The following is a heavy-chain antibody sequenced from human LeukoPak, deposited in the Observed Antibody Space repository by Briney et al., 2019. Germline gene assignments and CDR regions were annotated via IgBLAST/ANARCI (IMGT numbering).Heavy chain of an antibody. CDR2: MNPNSGNT. CDR3: ARSGVVVVTANYYYYYMDV. J-gene: IGHJ6*03. V-gene: IGHV1-8*01. Sequence: ASVKVSCKASGYAFTSYDINWVRQATGQGLEWMGWMNPNSGNTGYAQKFQGRVTMTRNTSISTAYMELSSLRSEDTAVYYCARSGVVVVTANYYYYYMDVWGKGTTVTISS. CDR1: GYAFTSYD. D-gene: IGHD2-21*02.